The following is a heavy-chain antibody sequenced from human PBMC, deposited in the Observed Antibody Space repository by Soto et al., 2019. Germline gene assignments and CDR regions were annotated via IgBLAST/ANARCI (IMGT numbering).Heavy chain of an antibody. CDR2: FNPQSEGT. CDR1: GYTFMDYL. V-gene: IGHV1-2*02. J-gene: IGHJ6*02. D-gene: IGHD1-7*01. Sequence: QVQLVQSGAEVRKPGASVMVSCKASGYTFMDYLIYCVRQAPGQGLERMGRFNPQSEGTAHAQSFQGRLTMARDTAINSVYMELYRLRSDDTAVYFCARGESTECSTGVCPFNYNFQLDVWGQGTTVTVS. CDR3: ARGESTECSTGVCPFNYNFQLDV.